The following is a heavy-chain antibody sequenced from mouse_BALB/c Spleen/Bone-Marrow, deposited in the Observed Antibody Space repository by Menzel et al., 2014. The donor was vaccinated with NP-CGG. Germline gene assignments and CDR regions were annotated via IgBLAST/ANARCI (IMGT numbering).Heavy chain of an antibody. CDR1: GYTFTSYW. CDR2: IYPGNSDT. Sequence: EVQLQQSGTVLARPGASVKMSCKASGYTFTSYWMHWVKQRPGQGLEWIGAIYPGNSDTSYNQKFKGKAKLTAVTSTSTAYMELSSLTNEDSAVYYCTRVITAVLATRAMDYWGQGSSVPVSS. CDR3: TRVITAVLATRAMDY. J-gene: IGHJ4*01. V-gene: IGHV1-5*01. D-gene: IGHD1-1*01.